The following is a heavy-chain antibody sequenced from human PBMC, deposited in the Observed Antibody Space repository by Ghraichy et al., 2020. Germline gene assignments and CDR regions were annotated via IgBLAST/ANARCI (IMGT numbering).Heavy chain of an antibody. J-gene: IGHJ6*02. V-gene: IGHV5-10-1*01. Sequence: AESLNISCKGSGYIFTNYWISWVRQMPGKGLEWMGRIDPGDSYTSYSPSFQGHVTISANKSISTVYLQWSNLKASDSAMYYCARRHNLDVWGQGTTVTVSS. D-gene: IGHD5-24*01. CDR3: ARRHNLDV. CDR2: IDPGDSYT. CDR1: GYIFTNYW.